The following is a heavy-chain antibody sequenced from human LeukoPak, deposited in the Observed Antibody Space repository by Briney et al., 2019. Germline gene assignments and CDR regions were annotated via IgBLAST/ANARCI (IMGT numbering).Heavy chain of an antibody. J-gene: IGHJ4*02. Sequence: AAVKFSCKASGGTFSSYAISWVRQAPGQGLEWMGGIIPIFGTANYAQKFQGRVTITADESTSIAYMELSSLRSEDTAVYYCATEQPSALALFDYWGQGTLVTVSS. D-gene: IGHD6-13*01. CDR3: ATEQPSALALFDY. CDR2: IIPIFGTA. V-gene: IGHV1-69*13. CDR1: GGTFSSYA.